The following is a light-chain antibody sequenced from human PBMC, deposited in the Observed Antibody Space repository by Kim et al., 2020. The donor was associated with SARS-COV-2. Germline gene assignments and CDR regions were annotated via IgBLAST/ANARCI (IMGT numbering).Light chain of an antibody. V-gene: IGKV3-20*01. CDR3: QQYGSSPPIT. J-gene: IGKJ5*01. CDR1: QSVSSSY. CDR2: GAS. Sequence: PGEGAPLSRRASQSVSSSYLAWYQQKPGEAPRLLIYGASSRATGITERCSGSGSGTDFTLTISRLEPEDFAVYYCQQYGSSPPITFGQGTRLEIK.